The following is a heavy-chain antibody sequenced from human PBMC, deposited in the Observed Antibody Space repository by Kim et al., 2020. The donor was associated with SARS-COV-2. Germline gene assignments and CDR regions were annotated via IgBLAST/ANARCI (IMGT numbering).Heavy chain of an antibody. CDR1: GFTFSAYD. CDR3: VRDRMGGAFDM. Sequence: GGSLRRSCSTSGFTFSAYDMNWVRQAPGKGLEWLSFITKSSTTIYYADSVEGRFTISRDNAKNSLFLQMNSLRDEDTALYYCVRDRMGGAFDMWGQGTMGTVSS. J-gene: IGHJ3*02. CDR2: ITKSSTTI. D-gene: IGHD3-16*01. V-gene: IGHV3-48*02.